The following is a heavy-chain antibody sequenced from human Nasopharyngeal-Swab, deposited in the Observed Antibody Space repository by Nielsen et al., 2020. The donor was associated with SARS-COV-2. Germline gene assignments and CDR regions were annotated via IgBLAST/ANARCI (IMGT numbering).Heavy chain of an antibody. Sequence: GGSLRLSCAAPGFTFSSYDMHWVRQAPGKGLEWVAVIWYDGSNKYYADSVKSRFTISRDNSKNTLYLQMNSLRAEDTAMYYCARDVVVVAAFYYYYYGMDVWGQGTTVTVSS. D-gene: IGHD2-15*01. CDR3: ARDVVVVAAFYYYYYGMDV. CDR2: IWYDGSNK. V-gene: IGHV3-33*08. J-gene: IGHJ6*02. CDR1: GFTFSSYD.